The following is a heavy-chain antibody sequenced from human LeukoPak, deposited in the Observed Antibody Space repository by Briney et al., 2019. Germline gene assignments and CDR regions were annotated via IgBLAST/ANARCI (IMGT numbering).Heavy chain of an antibody. CDR2: ISGYNGYT. Sequence: ASVKVSCKASGYTFTSYGISWVRQAPGQGLEWMGWISGYNGYTNYAQNLQGRVTMTTDTSTRTAYMELRSLRSDDTAVYYCARMMTPRQYYDSSGYYYGAFDIWGQGTMVTVSS. D-gene: IGHD3-22*01. CDR1: GYTFTSYG. V-gene: IGHV1-18*01. J-gene: IGHJ3*02. CDR3: ARMMTPRQYYDSSGYYYGAFDI.